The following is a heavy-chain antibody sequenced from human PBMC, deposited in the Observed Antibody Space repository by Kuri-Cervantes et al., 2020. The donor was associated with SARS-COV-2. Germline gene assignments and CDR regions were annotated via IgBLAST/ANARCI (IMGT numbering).Heavy chain of an antibody. CDR2: ISSSSSYI. CDR1: GFTFSSYS. J-gene: IGHJ4*02. Sequence: ETLSLTCAASGFTFSSYSMNWVRQAPGKGLEWVSSISSSSSYIYYADSVKGRFIISRDNAKNSPYLQMNSLRAEDTAVYYCANDGGDTVLLFDYWGQGTLVTVSS. CDR3: ANDGGDTVLLFDY. V-gene: IGHV3-21*01. D-gene: IGHD5-18*01.